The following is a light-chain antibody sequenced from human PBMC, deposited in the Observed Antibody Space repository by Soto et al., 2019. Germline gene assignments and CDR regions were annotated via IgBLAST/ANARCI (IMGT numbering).Light chain of an antibody. CDR3: QQYGSLIT. J-gene: IGKJ5*01. Sequence: EIVLTQSPATLSLSPGERATLSCRASQSVSTYLAWYQHKPGLAPRLRIYDTSHRASGVPDRFSGSGSGTDFTLTIARLEPEDFAVYDCQQYGSLITFGQGTRLVI. CDR1: QSVSTY. CDR2: DTS. V-gene: IGKV3D-20*01.